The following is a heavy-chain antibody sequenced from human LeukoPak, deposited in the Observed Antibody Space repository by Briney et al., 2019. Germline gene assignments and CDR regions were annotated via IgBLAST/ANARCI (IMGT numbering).Heavy chain of an antibody. D-gene: IGHD6-19*01. CDR2: MNPNSGNT. CDR1: GYTFTSYD. V-gene: IGHV1-8*01. J-gene: IGHJ4*02. Sequence: GASVKVSCKASGYTFTSYDINWVRQATGQGLEWMGWMNPNSGNTGYAQKFQGRVTMTRNTSISTAYMELSSLRSEDTAVYYCARGYSSGWYSWEYYFDYWGQGTLVTVSS. CDR3: ARGYSSGWYSWEYYFDY.